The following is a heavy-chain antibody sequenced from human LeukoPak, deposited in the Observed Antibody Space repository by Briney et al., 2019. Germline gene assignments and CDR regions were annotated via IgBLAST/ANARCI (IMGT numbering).Heavy chain of an antibody. Sequence: GGALRLSCAASGFTFSSYAMSWVRQAPGKGLEWVSAISGRGGSTYYADSVKGRFTISRDNSMNTLYLQMNSLRAEDTAVYYCAKDRRHIVVVTAIPGGFDYWGQGTLVTVSS. J-gene: IGHJ4*02. V-gene: IGHV3-23*01. CDR3: AKDRRHIVVVTAIPGGFDY. D-gene: IGHD2-21*02. CDR1: GFTFSSYA. CDR2: ISGRGGST.